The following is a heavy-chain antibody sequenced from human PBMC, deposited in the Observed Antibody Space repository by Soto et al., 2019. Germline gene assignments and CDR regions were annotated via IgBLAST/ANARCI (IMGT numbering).Heavy chain of an antibody. CDR3: ASLCGVGVPNSGYYYGMDV. CDR1: GFTFSSYS. J-gene: IGHJ6*02. D-gene: IGHD2-21*01. Sequence: EVQLVESGGGLVQPGGSLRLSCAASGFTFSSYSMNWVRQAPGKGLEWVSYISSSSSTIYYADSVKGRFTISRDNAKNSLYLQMNSLRDEDTAVYYCASLCGVGVPNSGYYYGMDVWGQGTTVTVSS. CDR2: ISSSSSTI. V-gene: IGHV3-48*02.